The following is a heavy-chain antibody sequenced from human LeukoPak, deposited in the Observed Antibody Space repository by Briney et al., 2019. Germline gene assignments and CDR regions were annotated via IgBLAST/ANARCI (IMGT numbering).Heavy chain of an antibody. V-gene: IGHV3-48*01. D-gene: IGHD3-3*01. CDR3: ARGQARVLRFLELARPAGWFDP. CDR2: ISSSSSTI. J-gene: IGHJ5*02. CDR1: GFTFSSYS. Sequence: GGSLRLSCAASGFTFSSYSMNWVRQAPGKGLEWVSYISSSSSTIYYADSVKGRFTISRDNAKNSLYLQMNSLRAEDTAVYYCARGQARVLRFLELARPAGWFDPWGQGTLVTVSS.